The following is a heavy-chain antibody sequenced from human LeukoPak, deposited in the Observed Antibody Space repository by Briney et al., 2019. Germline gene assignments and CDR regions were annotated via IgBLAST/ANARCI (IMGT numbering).Heavy chain of an antibody. D-gene: IGHD3-22*01. Sequence: GASVKVSCKASGYTFIGYYLHWMRQAPGQGLELMGWINPNSGGTNYAQKFQGWVTMTRDTSISTAYMELSRLRSDDTAVYYCARGYYYDSSGYYPAKYYFDYWGQGTLVTVSS. J-gene: IGHJ4*02. V-gene: IGHV1-2*04. CDR1: GYTFIGYY. CDR3: ARGYYYDSSGYYPAKYYFDY. CDR2: INPNSGGT.